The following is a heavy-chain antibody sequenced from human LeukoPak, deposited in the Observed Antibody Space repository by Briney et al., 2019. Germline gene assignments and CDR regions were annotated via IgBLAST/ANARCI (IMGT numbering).Heavy chain of an antibody. CDR2: ISSSGSTI. V-gene: IGHV3-48*04. CDR1: GFSFSTYW. J-gene: IGHJ6*04. D-gene: IGHD3-10*02. Sequence: GSLRLSCAASGFSFSTYWMSWVRQAPGKGLEWVSYISSSGSTIYYADSVKGRFTISRDNAKNSLYLQMNSLRAEDTAVYYCAELGITMIGGVWGKGTTVTISS. CDR3: AELGITMIGGV.